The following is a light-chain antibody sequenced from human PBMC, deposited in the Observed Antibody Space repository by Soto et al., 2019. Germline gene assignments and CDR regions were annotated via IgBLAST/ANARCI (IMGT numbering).Light chain of an antibody. Sequence: QSVLTQPPSASGSPGQSVTISCTGTSSDVGGYNYVSWYQQHPGKAPKLMIYEVTKRPSGVPNRFSGSRSGNTASLTVSGLQDEDEADYYCSSYAGSDNFWVFGGGTKLTVL. J-gene: IGLJ3*02. CDR3: SSYAGSDNFWV. V-gene: IGLV2-8*01. CDR1: SSDVGGYNY. CDR2: EVT.